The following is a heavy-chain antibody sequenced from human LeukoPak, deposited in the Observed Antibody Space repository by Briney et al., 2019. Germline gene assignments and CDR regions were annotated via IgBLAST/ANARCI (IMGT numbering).Heavy chain of an antibody. CDR2: MNPNSGNT. Sequence: ASVKVSCKASGYTFTSYDINWVRQATGQGLEWMGWMNPNSGNTGYAQKFQGRVTITRNTSISTAYMELSSLRSEDTAVYYCARADSESYYPAFDYWGQGTLVTVSS. J-gene: IGHJ4*02. V-gene: IGHV1-8*03. D-gene: IGHD3-10*01. CDR3: ARADSESYYPAFDY. CDR1: GYTFTSYD.